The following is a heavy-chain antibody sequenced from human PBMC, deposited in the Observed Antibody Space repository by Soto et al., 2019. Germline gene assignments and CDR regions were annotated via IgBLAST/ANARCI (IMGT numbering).Heavy chain of an antibody. Sequence: QVQLEQSGAEVKKPGASVKVSCKASGSTFSTLDLNWVRQAPGQGLDWMGWMHANTGLTGHAQKFQGRLSMTRDTSISTAYMELSSLRADDTAVYYCARYIFGQGFISWGQGTLVTVSS. CDR2: MHANTGLT. CDR1: GSTFSTLD. D-gene: IGHD3-10*01. J-gene: IGHJ4*02. CDR3: ARYIFGQGFIS. V-gene: IGHV1-8*01.